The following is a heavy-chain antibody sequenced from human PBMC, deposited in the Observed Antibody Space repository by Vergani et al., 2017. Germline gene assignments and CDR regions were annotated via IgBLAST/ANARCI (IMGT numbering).Heavy chain of an antibody. CDR2: IRSKNDGETA. Sequence: VQLHQWGAGLLKTSETLSLTCAVSGAAFNSYQWTWIRQSPGRGLECIGRIRSKNDGETADSAATMKVRFTISRDDSKDSAFLLVNNLKTEDTAVYFCYTDYHDYWGQGTMVTVSS. J-gene: IGHJ4*02. CDR1: GAAFNSYQ. CDR3: YTDYHDY. D-gene: IGHD2-2*02. V-gene: IGHV3-15*01.